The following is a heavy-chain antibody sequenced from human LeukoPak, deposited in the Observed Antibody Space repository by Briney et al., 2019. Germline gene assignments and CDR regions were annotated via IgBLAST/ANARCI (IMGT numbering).Heavy chain of an antibody. CDR1: GYTLTELS. Sequence: ASVKVSCKVSGYTLTELSMHWVRQAPGKGLEWMGGFDPEDGETIYAQKFQGRVTMTEDTSTDTAYMELSSLRSEDTAVYHCATTPYCGGDCSLDYWGQGTLVTVSS. D-gene: IGHD2-21*02. J-gene: IGHJ4*02. V-gene: IGHV1-24*01. CDR2: FDPEDGET. CDR3: ATTPYCGGDCSLDY.